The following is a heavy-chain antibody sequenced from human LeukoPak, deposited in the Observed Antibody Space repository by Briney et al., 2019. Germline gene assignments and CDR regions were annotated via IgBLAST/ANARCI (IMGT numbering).Heavy chain of an antibody. J-gene: IGHJ4*02. D-gene: IGHD3-3*01. CDR3: ATEGEEWSNFDY. Sequence: GGSLRLSCAVSGITFSTTGLQSVRQAPGKGLEWVAMISPDGSTTFYTDSMKGRLTISRDNSNNTLYLQMNSLRLEDTALYYCATEGEEWSNFDYWGQGTLVTVSS. V-gene: IGHV3-30*04. CDR1: GITFSTTG. CDR2: ISPDGSTT.